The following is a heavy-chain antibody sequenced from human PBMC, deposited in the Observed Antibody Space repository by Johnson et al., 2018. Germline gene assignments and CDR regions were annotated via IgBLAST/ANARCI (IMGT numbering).Heavy chain of an antibody. Sequence: QVQLVESGGGLVKPGGSLRLSCAASGFTFSDYYMTWIRQAPGKGLEWVSYISGSGSTISYADSVKGRFTISRDNAKNSLYLQMNSLRAEDTAVYYVARLSCSGGSFYVGYYYYYMDVWGKGTTVTVSS. CDR3: ARLSCSGGSFYVGYYYYYMDV. CDR2: ISGSGSTI. V-gene: IGHV3-11*04. D-gene: IGHD2-15*01. J-gene: IGHJ6*03. CDR1: GFTFSDYY.